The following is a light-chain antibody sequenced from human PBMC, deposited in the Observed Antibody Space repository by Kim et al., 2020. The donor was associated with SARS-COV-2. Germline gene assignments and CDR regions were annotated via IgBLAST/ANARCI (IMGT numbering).Light chain of an antibody. V-gene: IGKV1-6*01. Sequence: ASVGDTVTIKCRASQAIRNDLGWYQQKPGKAPKVLIAAASILQTGVPSRFSGSGSGTDFTLTINSLQPEDFATYYCLQDYTYPWTFGQGTKVDIK. CDR2: AAS. CDR1: QAIRND. CDR3: LQDYTYPWT. J-gene: IGKJ1*01.